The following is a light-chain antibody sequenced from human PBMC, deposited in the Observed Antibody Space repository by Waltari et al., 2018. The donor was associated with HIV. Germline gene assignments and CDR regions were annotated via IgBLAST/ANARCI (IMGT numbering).Light chain of an antibody. CDR3: QQYRSLPIT. V-gene: IGKV1-33*01. CDR2: DAS. CDR1: QDISIY. Sequence: DIQMTHSPSSLSASVGDRVTITCQASQDISIYLNWYQQQPGKAPKLLIYDASNLERGVPSRFTGSGSGTHFTFTITSLQAEDIGTYFCQQYRSLPITFGGGTKVEI. J-gene: IGKJ4*01.